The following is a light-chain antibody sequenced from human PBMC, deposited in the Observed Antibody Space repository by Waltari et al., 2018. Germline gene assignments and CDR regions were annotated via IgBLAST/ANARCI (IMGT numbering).Light chain of an antibody. CDR2: AAS. Sequence: ETMMTQSPGTLSVSPGQRATLSCGASQSVGSNLAWYQQKPGQAPRLLIYAASTRATGIPTRFAGSASGTEFTLTISSLQSEDFAVYYCQHYDNWPPSYTFGRGTKLEIE. J-gene: IGKJ2*01. CDR3: QHYDNWPPSYT. V-gene: IGKV3-15*01. CDR1: QSVGSN.